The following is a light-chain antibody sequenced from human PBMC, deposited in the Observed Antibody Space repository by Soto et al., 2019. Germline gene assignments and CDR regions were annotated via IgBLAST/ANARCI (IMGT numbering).Light chain of an antibody. J-gene: IGLJ2*01. Sequence: QSVLTQPASVSGSPGQSITISCTGSSSDVGGYNYVSWYQHHPGKAPKLIIYEVNNRPSGVSNRFSGSKSGNTASLTISGLQAEDEADYYCSSYASSSSVVFGGSVVFGGGTKLTVL. V-gene: IGLV2-14*01. CDR2: EVN. CDR1: SSDVGGYNY. CDR3: SSYASSSSVVFGGSVV.